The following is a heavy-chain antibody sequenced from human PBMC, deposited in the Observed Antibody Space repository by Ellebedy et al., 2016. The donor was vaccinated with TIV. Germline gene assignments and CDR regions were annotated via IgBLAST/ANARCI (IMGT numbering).Heavy chain of an antibody. CDR3: ARGRGYNYGMDV. CDR1: GGTFSSYA. D-gene: IGHD5-12*01. J-gene: IGHJ6*02. Sequence: SVKVSCXASGGTFSSYAISWVRQAPGQGLEWMGGIIPIFGTANYAQKFQGRVTITADESTSTAYMELSSLRSEDTAVYYCARGRGYNYGMDVWGQGTTVTVSS. CDR2: IIPIFGTA. V-gene: IGHV1-69*13.